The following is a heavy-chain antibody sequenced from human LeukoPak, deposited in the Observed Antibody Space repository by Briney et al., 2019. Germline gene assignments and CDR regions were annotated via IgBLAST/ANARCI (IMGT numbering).Heavy chain of an antibody. V-gene: IGHV3-23*01. D-gene: IGHD4-11*01. Sequence: WGALRLSCAACGFTFSSIAMSWVGQAPGKGLEWVSAISGSGGSTYYADAGKGRFTISRDNSKNTLYLQMNSLRAEHTAVYYCAKDRTPVTTSVSDYWGQGTLVTVSS. J-gene: IGHJ4*02. CDR2: ISGSGGST. CDR1: GFTFSSIA. CDR3: AKDRTPVTTSVSDY.